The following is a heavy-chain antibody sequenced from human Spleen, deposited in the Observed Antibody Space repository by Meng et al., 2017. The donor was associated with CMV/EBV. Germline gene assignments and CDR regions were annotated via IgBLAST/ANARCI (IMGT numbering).Heavy chain of an antibody. J-gene: IGHJ6*02. V-gene: IGHV1-69*10. CDR3: ARVKNYDILTGYLQYGMDV. CDR1: GGTFSSYA. CDR2: IIPIIGVA. D-gene: IGHD3-9*01. Sequence: SVKVSCKASGGTFSSYAISWVRQAPGQGLEWMGGIIPIIGVANHAQRFQDRITITADKSTSTAYMELTSLRSDDTAVYFCARVKNYDILTGYLQYGMDVWGQGTTVTVSS.